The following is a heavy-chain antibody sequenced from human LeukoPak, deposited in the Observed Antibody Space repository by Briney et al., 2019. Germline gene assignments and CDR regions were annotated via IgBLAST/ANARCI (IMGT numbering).Heavy chain of an antibody. D-gene: IGHD3-3*01. V-gene: IGHV3-23*01. Sequence: GGSLRLSCAASGFTFSSYAMSWVRQAPGKGLEWVSAISGSGGSTYYADSVKGRFTISRDNSKNTLYLQMNSPRAEDTAVYYCAKDTWVRSEWLLLQVDFDYWGQGTLVTVSS. CDR2: ISGSGGST. J-gene: IGHJ4*02. CDR1: GFTFSSYA. CDR3: AKDTWVRSEWLLLQVDFDY.